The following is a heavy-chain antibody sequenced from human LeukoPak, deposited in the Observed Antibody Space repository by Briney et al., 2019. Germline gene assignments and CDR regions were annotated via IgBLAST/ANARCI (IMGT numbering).Heavy chain of an antibody. J-gene: IGHJ4*02. CDR1: GFTFSSYG. CDR3: AREGPRGNSQFDY. V-gene: IGHV3-33*01. Sequence: GGSLRLSCAASGFTFSSYGMHWVHQAPGKGLEWVALIWYDGSNKYYADSVKGRLTISRDNSKNTLYLQMNSLRAEDTAVYYCAREGPRGNSQFDYWGQGTLVTVS. D-gene: IGHD2/OR15-2a*01. CDR2: IWYDGSNK.